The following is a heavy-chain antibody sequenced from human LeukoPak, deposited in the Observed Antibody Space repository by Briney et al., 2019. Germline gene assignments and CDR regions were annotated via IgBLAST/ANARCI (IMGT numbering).Heavy chain of an antibody. D-gene: IGHD3-22*01. CDR2: INHSGST. CDR3: ARETENYYDSSGYYPGAFDI. Sequence: SETLSLTCAVYGGSFSGYYWSWIRQPPGKRLEWIGEINHSGSTNYNPSLKSRVTISVDTSKNQFSLKLSSVTAADTAVYYCARETENYYDSSGYYPGAFDIWGQGTMVTVSS. CDR1: GGSFSGYY. V-gene: IGHV4-34*01. J-gene: IGHJ3*02.